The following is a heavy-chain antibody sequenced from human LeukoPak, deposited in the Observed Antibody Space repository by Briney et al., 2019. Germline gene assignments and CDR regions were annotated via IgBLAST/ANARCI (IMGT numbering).Heavy chain of an antibody. Sequence: ASVKVSCKASGYTFTSYAMHWVRQAPGQRLEWMGWINAGNGNTKYSQKFQGRVTMTRNIFISTAYMELSSLRSEDTAVYYCARVEYISGYSHVYWGQGTLVTVSS. CDR3: ARVEYISGYSHVY. D-gene: IGHD3-22*01. V-gene: IGHV1-3*01. CDR2: INAGNGNT. CDR1: GYTFTSYA. J-gene: IGHJ4*02.